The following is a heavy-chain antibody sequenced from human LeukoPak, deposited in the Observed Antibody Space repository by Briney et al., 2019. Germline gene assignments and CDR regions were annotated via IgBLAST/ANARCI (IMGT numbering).Heavy chain of an antibody. CDR2: ISHIGRT. J-gene: IGHJ4*02. Sequence: SETLSLTCPVYGGSFSCHFWGWIRQPPGKGLGVIGEISHIGRTNYNPSLKSRVTILVDTSKNQFSLSLSSVTAADTAVYYCARGFSLAYYDSTGYLFDYWGQGNLVAVSS. D-gene: IGHD3-22*01. CDR3: ARGFSLAYYDSTGYLFDY. CDR1: GGSFSCHF. V-gene: IGHV4-34*01.